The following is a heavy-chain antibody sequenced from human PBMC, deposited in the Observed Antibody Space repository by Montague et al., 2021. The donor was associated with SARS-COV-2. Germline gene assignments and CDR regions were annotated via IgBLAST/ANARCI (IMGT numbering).Heavy chain of an antibody. J-gene: IGHJ4*02. D-gene: IGHD1-26*01. CDR2: ISHDGSA. Sequence: SETLSLTCAVYNGSFGSYYWTWIRQPPGKGLEWIGEISHDGSARFHPSLNSRLNIFLGSSGVSLSLTSVTAAATGVYYCAGAVHSGSPYCGGFYYLDVWAQGTLVTVSS. V-gene: IGHV4-34*01. CDR1: NGSFGSYY. CDR3: AGAVHSGSPYCGGFYYLDV.